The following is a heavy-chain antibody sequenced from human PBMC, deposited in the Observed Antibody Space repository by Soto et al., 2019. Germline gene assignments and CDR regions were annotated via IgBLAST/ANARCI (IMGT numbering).Heavy chain of an antibody. D-gene: IGHD6-13*01. Sequence: LSLTCTVSGGSIGSSSYYWGWIRQSPGKGLEWIGNIYYSGNTFYNPSLQSRVAISVDTSKNQFYLHLSSVTAADTAIFYCASIAAPGTTHFDFWGQGTLVTVSS. CDR1: GGSIGSSSYY. V-gene: IGHV4-39*01. CDR3: ASIAAPGTTHFDF. CDR2: IYYSGNT. J-gene: IGHJ4*02.